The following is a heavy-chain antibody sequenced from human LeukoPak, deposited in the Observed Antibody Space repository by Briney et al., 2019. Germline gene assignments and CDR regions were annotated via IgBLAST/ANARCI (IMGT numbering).Heavy chain of an antibody. CDR2: IYKIGNT. D-gene: IGHD3-9*01. Sequence: KPSETLSLTCTVSGDSICTAYWSWIRQSPEKGLEWVGYIYKIGNTDYNPSLKSRVTISLDTSKNQLSLSLKSVTAADTAVYYCAGRGQRYFRDWGQGTLVTVSS. CDR3: AGRGQRYFRD. V-gene: IGHV4-59*08. CDR1: GDSICTAY. J-gene: IGHJ1*01.